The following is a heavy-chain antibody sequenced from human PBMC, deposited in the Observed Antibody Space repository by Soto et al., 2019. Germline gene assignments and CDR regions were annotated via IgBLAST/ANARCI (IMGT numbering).Heavy chain of an antibody. V-gene: IGHV5-51*01. CDR3: ARRRNTMVRGVIIPAADYYYGMDV. J-gene: IGHJ6*02. CDR1: GYSFTSYW. D-gene: IGHD3-10*01. CDR2: IYPGDSDT. Sequence: GESLKISCKGSGYSFTSYWIGWVRQMPGKSLEWMGIIYPGDSDTRYSPSFQGLVTISADKSISTAYLQWSSLKASDTAMYYCARRRNTMVRGVIIPAADYYYGMDVWGQGTTVTVSS.